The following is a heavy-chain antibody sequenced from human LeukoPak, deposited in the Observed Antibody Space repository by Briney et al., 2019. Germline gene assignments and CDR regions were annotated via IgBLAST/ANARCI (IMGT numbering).Heavy chain of an antibody. V-gene: IGHV1-69*13. D-gene: IGHD2-2*01. CDR1: GGTFSSYA. CDR3: ARAPPLVPAAIHAFDI. Sequence: ASVKVSCKASGGTFSSYAISWVRQAPGQGLEWMGGIIPIFGTANYAQKFQGRATITADESTSTAYMELSSLRSEDTAVYYCARAPPLVPAAIHAFDIWGQGTMVTVSS. J-gene: IGHJ3*02. CDR2: IIPIFGTA.